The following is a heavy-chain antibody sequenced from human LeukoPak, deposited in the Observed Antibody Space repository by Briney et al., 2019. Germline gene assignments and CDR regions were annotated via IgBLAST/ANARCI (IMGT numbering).Heavy chain of an antibody. CDR1: GGSISSGSYY. CDR2: IYTSGST. Sequence: SETLSLTCTVSGGSISSGSYYWRWIRQPAGKGLEWIGRIYTSGSTNYNPSLKSRVTISVDTSKNQFSLKLSSVTAADTAVYYCARSGYSYGEGFDYWGQGTLVTVSS. D-gene: IGHD5-18*01. CDR3: ARSGYSYGEGFDY. V-gene: IGHV4-61*02. J-gene: IGHJ4*02.